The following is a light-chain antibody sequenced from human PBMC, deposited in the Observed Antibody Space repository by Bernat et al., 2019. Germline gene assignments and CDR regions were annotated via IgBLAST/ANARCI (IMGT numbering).Light chain of an antibody. Sequence: DIQMTQFPSTLSASVGDRVTITCRASQSISNWLAWYQQKPGQAPNLMIYQASTLESGVPSRFSGSGSGTEFTLTISSLQPDDSATYYCHQYNSYPYTFGQGTKLETK. CDR3: HQYNSYPYT. CDR1: QSISNW. CDR2: QAS. V-gene: IGKV1-5*03. J-gene: IGKJ2*01.